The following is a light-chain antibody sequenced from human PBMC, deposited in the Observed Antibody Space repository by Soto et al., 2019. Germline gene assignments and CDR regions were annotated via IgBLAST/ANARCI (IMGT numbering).Light chain of an antibody. CDR1: NIGSKS. J-gene: IGLJ3*02. Sequence: SYELTQPPSVAVAPGQTARITCGGNNIGSKSVHWYQQKPGQAPALVVYDDSDRPSGIPERFSGSNSGNTATLTSSRVEAGDEADYYCQVWDRSSDHRVFGGGTKLTVL. V-gene: IGLV3-21*02. CDR3: QVWDRSSDHRV. CDR2: DDS.